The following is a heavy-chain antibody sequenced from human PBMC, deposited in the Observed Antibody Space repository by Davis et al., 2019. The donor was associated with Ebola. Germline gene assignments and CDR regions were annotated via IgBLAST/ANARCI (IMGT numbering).Heavy chain of an antibody. D-gene: IGHD5-12*01. CDR3: ARSVRSGFLDY. Sequence: PSETLSLTCAVYGGSSSGYYWSWIRQPPGKGLEWIGEINHSGSTNYNPSLKSRVTISVDTSKNQFSLKLSSVTAADTAVYYCARSVRSGFLDYWGQGTLVTVSS. CDR2: INHSGST. CDR1: GGSSSGYY. V-gene: IGHV4-34*01. J-gene: IGHJ4*02.